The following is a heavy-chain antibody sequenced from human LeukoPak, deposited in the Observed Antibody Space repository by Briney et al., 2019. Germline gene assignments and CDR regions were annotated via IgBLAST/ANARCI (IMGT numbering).Heavy chain of an antibody. CDR3: ARLDCSSTSCYFDY. CDR1: GGSFSGYY. J-gene: IGHJ4*02. D-gene: IGHD2-2*01. Sequence: PSETLSLTCAVYGGSFSGYYWSWIRQPPGKGLEWIGEINHSGSTNYNPSLKSRVTISVDTSKNQFSLKLSSVTAADTAVYYCARLDCSSTSCYFDYWGQGTLVTVSS. CDR2: INHSGST. V-gene: IGHV4-34*01.